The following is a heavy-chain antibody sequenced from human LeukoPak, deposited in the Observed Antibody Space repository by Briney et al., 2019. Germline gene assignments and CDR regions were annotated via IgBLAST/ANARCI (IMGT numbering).Heavy chain of an antibody. J-gene: IGHJ4*02. CDR3: AGTYYDFWSGYFPLDY. CDR2: IYTSGST. Sequence: PSQALSLTCTVSGGSISSGSYYWSWIRQPAGKGLDWIGRIYTSGSTNYNPSLKSRVTISVDTSKNQFSLKLSSVTAADTAVYYCAGTYYDFWSGYFPLDYWGQGTLVTVSS. CDR1: GGSISSGSYY. V-gene: IGHV4-61*02. D-gene: IGHD3-3*01.